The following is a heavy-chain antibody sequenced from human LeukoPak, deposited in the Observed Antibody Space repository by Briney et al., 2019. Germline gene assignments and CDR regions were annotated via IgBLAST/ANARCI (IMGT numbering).Heavy chain of an antibody. CDR2: IGPTGTDR. D-gene: IGHD1-14*01. V-gene: IGHV3-21*01. CDR3: ATETIGRHYDY. J-gene: IGHJ4*02. CDR1: GFTFSSCG. Sequence: GSLRLSCAASGFTFSSCGLNWVRQAPGEGLEWVSSIGPTGTDRYYADSVRGRFTISRDNAKNSMYLQMDSLRDEDTAVYYCATETIGRHYDYWGQGTLLTVSS.